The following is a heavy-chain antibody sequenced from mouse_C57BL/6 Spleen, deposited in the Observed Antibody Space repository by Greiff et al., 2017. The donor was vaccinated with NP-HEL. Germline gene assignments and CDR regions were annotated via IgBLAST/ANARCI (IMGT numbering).Heavy chain of an antibody. Sequence: DVQLQESGPELVKPGASVKISCKASGYSFTGYYMNWVKQSPEKSLEWIGEINPSTGGTTYNQKFKAKATLTVDKSSSTAYMQLKSLTSEDSAVYYCARWAHYDGSSYWYFDVWGTGTTVTVSS. CDR1: GYSFTGYY. D-gene: IGHD1-1*01. CDR3: ARWAHYDGSSYWYFDV. J-gene: IGHJ1*03. V-gene: IGHV1-42*01. CDR2: INPSTGGT.